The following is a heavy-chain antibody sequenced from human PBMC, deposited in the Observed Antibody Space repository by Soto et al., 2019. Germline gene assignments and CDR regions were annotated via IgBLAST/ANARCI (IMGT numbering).Heavy chain of an antibody. Sequence: SDTLSLTCTVSGGSISSSSYYWGWIRHPPGKGLEWIGSIYYSGSTYYNPSLKSRVTMSVDTSKNQFSLKLRYVTAADTAVYYCARHERFTIFGVVISYWYFDLWGRGTLVTVSS. V-gene: IGHV4-39*01. D-gene: IGHD3-3*01. J-gene: IGHJ2*01. CDR2: IYYSGST. CDR1: GGSISSSSYY. CDR3: ARHERFTIFGVVISYWYFDL.